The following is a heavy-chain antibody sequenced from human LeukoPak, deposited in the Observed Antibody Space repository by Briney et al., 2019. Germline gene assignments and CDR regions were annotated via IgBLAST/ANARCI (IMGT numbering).Heavy chain of an antibody. V-gene: IGHV4-38-2*02. CDR1: GYSISSGYY. CDR2: IYHSGST. CDR3: ARERGDNWNVGP. Sequence: SETLSLTCGVSGYSISSGYYWGWIRQPPGKGLEWIGTIYHSGSTYYNPSLKSRVTISVDTSKNQFSLKLTSVTAADTAVYYCARERGDNWNVGPWGQGTLVTVSS. D-gene: IGHD1-20*01. J-gene: IGHJ5*02.